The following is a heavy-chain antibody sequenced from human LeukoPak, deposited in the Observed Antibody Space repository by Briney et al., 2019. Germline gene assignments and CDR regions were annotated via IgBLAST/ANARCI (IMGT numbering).Heavy chain of an antibody. D-gene: IGHD2-8*01. CDR3: AREAGYCTNGVCDGDTIWFDA. Sequence: PGGSLRLSCAASGFTFSRYSMNWVRQAPGKGLEWVSSISSSSSYIYYADSVKGRFTISRDNAKNSLYLQMNSLRVEDTAVYYCAREAGYCTNGVCDGDTIWFDAWGQGTLVTVSS. J-gene: IGHJ5*02. CDR2: ISSSSSYI. CDR1: GFTFSRYS. V-gene: IGHV3-21*01.